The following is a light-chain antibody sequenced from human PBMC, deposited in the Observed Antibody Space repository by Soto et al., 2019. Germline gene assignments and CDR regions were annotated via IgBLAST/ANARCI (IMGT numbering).Light chain of an antibody. CDR1: SSDVGAYNS. CDR3: SSYTSSSTLVV. Sequence: QSALTQPASVSGSPGQSITISCTGTSSDVGAYNSVSWYQQHPGKAPKLMIYEVSNRPSGGSHRFSGSNSGNTASLTISGLQAEDEADYYCSSYTSSSTLVVFGGGTKLTVL. V-gene: IGLV2-14*01. J-gene: IGLJ2*01. CDR2: EVS.